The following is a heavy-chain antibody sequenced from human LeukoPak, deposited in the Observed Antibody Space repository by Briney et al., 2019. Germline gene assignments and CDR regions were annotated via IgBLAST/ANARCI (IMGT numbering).Heavy chain of an antibody. Sequence: ASVKVSCKASGYTFTSNPMYWVRQAPGQRLEWMGWINVGNGNTKYSQNLQDRVTMTRDTSTSTVYMELSSLRSEDTAVYYCARDPFPYSSSWYQRKYYYGMDVWGQGTTVTVSS. D-gene: IGHD6-13*01. CDR2: INVGNGNT. J-gene: IGHJ6*02. CDR1: GYTFTSNP. V-gene: IGHV1-3*01. CDR3: ARDPFPYSSSWYQRKYYYGMDV.